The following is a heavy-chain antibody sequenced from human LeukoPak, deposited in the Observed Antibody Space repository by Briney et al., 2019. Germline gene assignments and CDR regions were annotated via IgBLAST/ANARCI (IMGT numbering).Heavy chain of an antibody. Sequence: SETLSLTCTVSGDSISSSYYYCGWIRQPPGKGLEWVGSIYYTGSTYYNPSLKSRVSISVDRSKNQFSLKLSSVTAADTAVFYCARHYRSWYFFDYWGQGTLVTVSS. CDR1: GDSISSSYYY. CDR2: IYYTGST. V-gene: IGHV4-39*01. J-gene: IGHJ4*02. D-gene: IGHD6-13*01. CDR3: ARHYRSWYFFDY.